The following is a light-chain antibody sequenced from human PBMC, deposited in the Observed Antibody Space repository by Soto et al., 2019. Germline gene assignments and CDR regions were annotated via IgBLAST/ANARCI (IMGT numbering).Light chain of an antibody. Sequence: DIQLTQSPSFLSASVGDRVTITCRASQGISSSLAWYQQRAGKAPKLLIFDASILETGVPSRFSGSGSGTEFTLTISSLQPDDSATYFCQQYNGYLYTFGQGTRLEIK. V-gene: IGKV1-9*01. CDR2: DAS. CDR3: QQYNGYLYT. J-gene: IGKJ5*01. CDR1: QGISSS.